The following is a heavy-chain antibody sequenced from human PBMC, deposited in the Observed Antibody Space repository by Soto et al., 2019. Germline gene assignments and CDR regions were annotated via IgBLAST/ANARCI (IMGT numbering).Heavy chain of an antibody. Sequence: ASVKVSCKASGYTFTSYYMHWVLQAPGQGLEWMGIINPSGGSTNYAQKFQGRVTMTRDMSTSTVYMELRSLRFEDTAIYYCTSEDVATGLVWGPGSLVTSPQ. CDR1: GYTFTSYY. J-gene: IGHJ4*02. V-gene: IGHV1-46*01. CDR2: INPSGGST. D-gene: IGHD5-12*01. CDR3: TSEDVATGLV.